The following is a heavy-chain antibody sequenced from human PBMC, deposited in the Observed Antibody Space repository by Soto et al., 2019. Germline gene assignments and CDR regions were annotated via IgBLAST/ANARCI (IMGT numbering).Heavy chain of an antibody. CDR1: GFTFSGSA. V-gene: IGHV3-73*01. Sequence: GGSLRLSCAASGFTFSGSAMHWVRQASGKGLEWVDRIRSKANSYATAYAASVKGRFTISRDDSKNTAYLQMNSLKTEDTAVYYCTSLPTPDYYDSSGYRYAPDDYYYYGMDVWGQGTTVTVSS. J-gene: IGHJ6*02. CDR3: TSLPTPDYYDSSGYRYAPDDYYYYGMDV. D-gene: IGHD3-22*01. CDR2: IRSKANSYAT.